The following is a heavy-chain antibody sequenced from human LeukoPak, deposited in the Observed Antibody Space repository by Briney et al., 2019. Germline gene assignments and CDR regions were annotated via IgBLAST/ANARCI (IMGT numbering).Heavy chain of an antibody. J-gene: IGHJ4*02. V-gene: IGHV3-23*01. CDR3: ARDQEDYYDSSGFHHGFDY. Sequence: GGSLRLSCAASGFTFSSYAMSWVRQAPGKGLEWVSAISGSGGSTYYADSVKGRLTISRDNSKNTLYLQMNSLRAEDTAVYYCARDQEDYYDSSGFHHGFDYWGQGTLVTVSS. CDR1: GFTFSSYA. D-gene: IGHD3-22*01. CDR2: ISGSGGST.